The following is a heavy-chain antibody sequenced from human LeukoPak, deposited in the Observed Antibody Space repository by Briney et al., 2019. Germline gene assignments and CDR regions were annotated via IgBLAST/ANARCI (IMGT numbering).Heavy chain of an antibody. CDR3: ARGPRPTYYYGSGSYRGSYYFDY. CDR1: GGSFSGYY. J-gene: IGHJ4*02. Sequence: SETLSLTCAVYGGSFSGYYWSWISQPPGKGLEWIGEINHSGSTNYNPSLKRRVTISVETSKNQFSLKLSSVTAADTAVYYCARGPRPTYYYGSGSYRGSYYFDYWAREPWSPSPQ. V-gene: IGHV4-34*01. CDR2: INHSGST. D-gene: IGHD3-10*01.